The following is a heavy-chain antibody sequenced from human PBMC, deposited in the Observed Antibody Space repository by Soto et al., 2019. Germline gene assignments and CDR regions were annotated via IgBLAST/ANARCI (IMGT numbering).Heavy chain of an antibody. Sequence: PGVTLRLSCAASGFVFGMYWMHWVRQSPGKGLEWVSRISDDGARSDYTDSWRWRFAISRDNSKNTLYLQMSTLRAEDSARYYCARGSKGSNPGSRICDCWGRGTLVTVSS. CDR3: ARGSKGSNPGSRICDC. CDR1: GFVFGMYW. CDR2: ISDDGARS. V-gene: IGHV3-23*01. D-gene: IGHD3-10*01. J-gene: IGHJ4*02.